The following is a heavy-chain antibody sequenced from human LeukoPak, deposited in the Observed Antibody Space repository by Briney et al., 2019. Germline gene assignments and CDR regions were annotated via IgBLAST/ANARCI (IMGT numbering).Heavy chain of an antibody. D-gene: IGHD2-15*01. Sequence: GGSLRLSCAASGFTFSSYGMHWVRQAPGKGLEWVSRINSDGSSTSYADSVKGRFTISRDNSKNTLYLQMNSLRAEDTAVYYCAKVVVVAAADYWGQGTLVTVSS. J-gene: IGHJ4*02. CDR2: INSDGSST. V-gene: IGHV3-NL1*01. CDR1: GFTFSSYG. CDR3: AKVVVVAAADY.